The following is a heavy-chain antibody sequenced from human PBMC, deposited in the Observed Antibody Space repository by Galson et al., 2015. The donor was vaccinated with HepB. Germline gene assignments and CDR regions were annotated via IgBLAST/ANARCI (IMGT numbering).Heavy chain of an antibody. V-gene: IGHV3-21*01. CDR3: ARVYDGDDAGEDYGMDV. J-gene: IGHJ6*02. Sequence: SLRLSCAGSGFTFSSHFMNWVRRAPGKGLEWVAYISATSRNIYYADSVKGRFSISRDNGKNSLYLQMNGLRAEDTAVYYCARVYDGDDAGEDYGMDVWGPGATVTVSS. D-gene: IGHD4-17*01. CDR2: ISATSRNI. CDR1: GFTFSSHF.